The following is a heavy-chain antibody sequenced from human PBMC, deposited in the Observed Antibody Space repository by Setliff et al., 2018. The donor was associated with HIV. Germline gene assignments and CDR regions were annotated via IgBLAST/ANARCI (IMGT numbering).Heavy chain of an antibody. CDR2: IKQDGSEK. CDR1: GFTFSSYW. Sequence: PGGSLRLSCAASGFTFSSYWMSWVRQAPGKGLEWVANIKQDGSEKYYVDSVKGRFTISRDNAKNSLYLQMNSLRAEDTAVYYCASSSGLYSSGHDYWGQGTLVTVSS. V-gene: IGHV3-7*03. CDR3: ASSSGLYSSGHDY. J-gene: IGHJ4*02. D-gene: IGHD3-22*01.